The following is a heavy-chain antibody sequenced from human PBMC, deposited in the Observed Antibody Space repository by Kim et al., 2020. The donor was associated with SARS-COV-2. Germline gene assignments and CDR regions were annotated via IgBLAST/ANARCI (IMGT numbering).Heavy chain of an antibody. J-gene: IGHJ4*02. CDR1: GYTFTSYA. CDR3: ARDGEMATILGWFDY. CDR2: INAGNGNT. D-gene: IGHD5-12*01. V-gene: IGHV1-3*01. Sequence: ASVKVSCKASGYTFTSYAMHWVRQAPGQRLEWMGWINAGNGNTKYSQKFQGRVTITRDTSASTAYMELSSLRSEDTAVYYCARDGEMATILGWFDYWGQGTLVTVSS.